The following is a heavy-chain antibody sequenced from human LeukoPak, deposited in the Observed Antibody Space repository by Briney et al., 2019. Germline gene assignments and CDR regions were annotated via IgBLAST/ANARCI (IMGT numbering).Heavy chain of an antibody. J-gene: IGHJ4*02. CDR2: IYTSGST. Sequence: SETLSLTCTVSGGSISSYYWSWIRQPPGKGLEWIGYIYTSGSTNYNPSLKSRVTISVDTSKNQFSLKLSSVTAADTAVYYCAITYYDFWSGYNFDYWGQETLVTVSS. V-gene: IGHV4-4*09. CDR1: GGSISSYY. D-gene: IGHD3-3*01. CDR3: AITYYDFWSGYNFDY.